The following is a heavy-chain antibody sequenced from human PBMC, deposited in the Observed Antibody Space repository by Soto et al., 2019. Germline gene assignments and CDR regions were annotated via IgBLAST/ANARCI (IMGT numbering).Heavy chain of an antibody. D-gene: IGHD2-2*01. CDR1: GFTFNNYA. Sequence: GGSLRLSCAASGFTFNNYAMGWFRQAPGKGLEWVSAITGSGSDTYYVDSVKGRFTISRDNSKNTVYLQMNSLRAEDTAIYYCAKLGSSSWSPHYYFDYWGQGTLVTVSS. V-gene: IGHV3-23*01. CDR2: ITGSGSDT. J-gene: IGHJ4*02. CDR3: AKLGSSSWSPHYYFDY.